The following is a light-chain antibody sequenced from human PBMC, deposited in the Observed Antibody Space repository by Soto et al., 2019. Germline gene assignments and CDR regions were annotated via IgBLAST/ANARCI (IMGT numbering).Light chain of an antibody. CDR2: GAS. CDR3: QQYNNWVT. Sequence: EIVMTQSPATLSVSAGERATLSCRASQSVSRNLAWYQQKLGQAPRPRIYGASTRATGIPARFSGSGSGTENTLTNSILQSEDFAVYYCQQYNNWVTFGGGTKVEIK. V-gene: IGKV3-15*01. J-gene: IGKJ4*01. CDR1: QSVSRN.